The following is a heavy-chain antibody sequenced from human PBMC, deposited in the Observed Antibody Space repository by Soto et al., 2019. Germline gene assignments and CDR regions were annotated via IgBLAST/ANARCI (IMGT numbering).Heavy chain of an antibody. J-gene: IGHJ6*02. CDR3: ARDQDDYGDSVLGDSYYYHSYGLDV. V-gene: IGHV3-23*01. CDR1: GFTFSNYA. Sequence: QLLESGGGLVPPGGSLRLSCAASGFTFSNYAMSWVRQAPGKGLEWVAGISGSDGRTFHADPVKGRFTISRDNSRNTLYLQMSRLRAQDTAVYYCARDQDDYGDSVLGDSYYYHSYGLDVWGQGTTVTFSS. CDR2: ISGSDGRT. D-gene: IGHD4-17*01.